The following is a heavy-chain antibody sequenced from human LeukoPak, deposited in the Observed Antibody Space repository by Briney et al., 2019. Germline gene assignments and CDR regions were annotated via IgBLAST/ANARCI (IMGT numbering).Heavy chain of an antibody. J-gene: IGHJ4*02. D-gene: IGHD3-10*01. CDR3: STMVRGVIGY. Sequence: GGSLKLSCATSGFTFSVSALHWVRQASGKGLEWVGHIRTKTNNYATAYGASVKGRFTISRDDSKNRAYLQMNSLKIDDTAVYYCSTMVRGVIGYWGQGTLVAVSS. CDR2: IRTKTNNYAT. V-gene: IGHV3-73*01. CDR1: GFTFSVSA.